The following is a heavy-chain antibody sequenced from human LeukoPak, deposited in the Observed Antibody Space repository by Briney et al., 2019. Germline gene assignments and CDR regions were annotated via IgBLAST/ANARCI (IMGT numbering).Heavy chain of an antibody. D-gene: IGHD3-10*01. Sequence: XSVKVSCKASGYTFTSYGISWVRQAPGQGREWMGWISAYNGNTNYAQKLHGRVTMTTDTSTSTAYMELRSLRSDDTAVYYCARDSYYGSGSYHFDYWGQGTLVTVSS. CDR3: ARDSYYGSGSYHFDY. CDR1: GYTFTSYG. J-gene: IGHJ4*02. V-gene: IGHV1-18*01. CDR2: ISAYNGNT.